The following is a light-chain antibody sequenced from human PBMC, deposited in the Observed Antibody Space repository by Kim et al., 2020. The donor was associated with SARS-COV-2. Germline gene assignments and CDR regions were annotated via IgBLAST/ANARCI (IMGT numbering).Light chain of an antibody. CDR2: DAS. Sequence: DIQMTQSPSTLSASVGDRVTITCRASQSVSNWLAWYQQKPGKAPKLLIYDASSLESGVPSRFSGSGSGTEFILTISSLQPDDFAAYYCQQYNSYPWTFGQGTKVDIK. J-gene: IGKJ1*01. CDR3: QQYNSYPWT. CDR1: QSVSNW. V-gene: IGKV1-5*01.